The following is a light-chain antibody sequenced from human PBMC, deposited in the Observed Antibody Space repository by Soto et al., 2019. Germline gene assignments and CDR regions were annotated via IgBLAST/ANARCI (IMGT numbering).Light chain of an antibody. CDR2: GAS. CDR3: QQYNNWPPRT. V-gene: IGKV3-15*01. Sequence: EIVMTQSPATLSVSPGERATLSCRASQSVSSNLAWYHQKPGQAPRLLMYGASTRATGIPARFSGSGSGKDFTLTISSLQSEDFAVYYCQQYNNWPPRTFGQGTKVDIK. J-gene: IGKJ1*01. CDR1: QSVSSN.